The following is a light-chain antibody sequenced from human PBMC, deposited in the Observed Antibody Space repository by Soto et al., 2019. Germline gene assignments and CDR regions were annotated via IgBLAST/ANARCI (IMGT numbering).Light chain of an antibody. V-gene: IGKV1-39*01. J-gene: IGKJ4*01. CDR3: QQSYNTPT. CDR2: AAS. CDR1: QNINFY. Sequence: DIQMTQSRSSLPASVGDRVTITCRASQNINFYLNWFQQKAGKAPKVLIYAASSLQVGVPSRFSGSGSGTDFTLTISSLQPEDFATYFCQQSYNTPTFGGGTKVDIK.